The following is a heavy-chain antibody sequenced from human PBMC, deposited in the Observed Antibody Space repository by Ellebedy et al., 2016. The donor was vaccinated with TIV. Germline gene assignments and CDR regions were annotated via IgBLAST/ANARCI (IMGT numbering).Heavy chain of an antibody. D-gene: IGHD1-26*01. CDR1: GFTFSIYG. CDR3: ASELVGTTDFDY. Sequence: GESLKISCAASGFTFSIYGMHWVRQAPGKGLEWVGIIWHDGSHSYYADSVKGRFTISRDNSKNTVDLQMNSLRADDTAVYYCASELVGTTDFDYWGQGTVVTVSS. V-gene: IGHV3-33*01. CDR2: IWHDGSHS. J-gene: IGHJ4*02.